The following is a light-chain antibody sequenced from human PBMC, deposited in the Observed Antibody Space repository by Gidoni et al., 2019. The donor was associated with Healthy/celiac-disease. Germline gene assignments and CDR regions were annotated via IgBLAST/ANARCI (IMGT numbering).Light chain of an antibody. CDR3: QQSYSTLIT. Sequence: DIQMTQSPSSLSASVGDRVTITCRASQSISSYLNWYQQKPGKAPKLLIYAASSLQSGVPSRFSGSGSGTDFTLTISRLQPEEFATYYCQQSYSTLITFGQGTRLEIK. CDR1: QSISSY. V-gene: IGKV1-39*01. J-gene: IGKJ5*01. CDR2: AAS.